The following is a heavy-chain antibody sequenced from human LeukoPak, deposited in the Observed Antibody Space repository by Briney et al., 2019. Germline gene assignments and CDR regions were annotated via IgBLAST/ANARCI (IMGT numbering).Heavy chain of an antibody. Sequence: GVSLRLSCAASGFTFSSYGMHWVRQAPGKGLEWVAVIWYGGSNKYYADSVKGRFTISRDNSKNTLYLQMNSLRAEDTAVYYCAREPDQHTPFDYWGQGTLVTVSS. CDR3: AREPDQHTPFDY. CDR2: IWYGGSNK. D-gene: IGHD1-14*01. V-gene: IGHV3-33*08. J-gene: IGHJ4*02. CDR1: GFTFSSYG.